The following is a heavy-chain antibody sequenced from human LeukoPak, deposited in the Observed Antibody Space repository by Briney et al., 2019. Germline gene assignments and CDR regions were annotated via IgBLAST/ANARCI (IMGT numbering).Heavy chain of an antibody. Sequence: SETLSLTCTVSGGSISSDNYSWSWIRQPAGKGLEWIGRVYTSGSTNYNPSLESRVTISVDTSKNQFSLKLSSVTAADTAVYYCAILWGPHYYYYMDVWGKGTTVTVSS. J-gene: IGHJ6*03. D-gene: IGHD3-10*01. CDR2: VYTSGST. CDR1: GGSISSDNYS. CDR3: AILWGPHYYYYMDV. V-gene: IGHV4-61*02.